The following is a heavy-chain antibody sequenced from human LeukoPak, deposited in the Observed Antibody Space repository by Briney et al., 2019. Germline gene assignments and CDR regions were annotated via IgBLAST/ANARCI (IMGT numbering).Heavy chain of an antibody. CDR3: ARGPKIVVVPAVNWFDP. J-gene: IGHJ5*02. Sequence: GASVKVSFKASGYTFTSYAMHWVRQAPGQRLEWMGWINAGNGNTKYSQKFQGRVTITRDTSASTAYMELSSLRSEDTAVYYCARGPKIVVVPAVNWFDPWGQGTLVTVSS. D-gene: IGHD2-2*01. V-gene: IGHV1-3*01. CDR1: GYTFTSYA. CDR2: INAGNGNT.